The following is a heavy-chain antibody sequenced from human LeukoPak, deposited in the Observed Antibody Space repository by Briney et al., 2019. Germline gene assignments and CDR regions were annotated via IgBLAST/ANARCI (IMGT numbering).Heavy chain of an antibody. CDR1: GYTFTGYY. V-gene: IGHV1-2*02. Sequence: ASVKVSCKASGYTFTGYYMHWVRQAPGQGLEWMGWINPNSGGTNYAQKFQGRVTMTRDTSISTAYMELSRLRSDDTAVYYCARGSPLEMATIDYWGQGTLVTVSS. J-gene: IGHJ4*02. CDR3: ARGSPLEMATIDY. CDR2: INPNSGGT. D-gene: IGHD5-24*01.